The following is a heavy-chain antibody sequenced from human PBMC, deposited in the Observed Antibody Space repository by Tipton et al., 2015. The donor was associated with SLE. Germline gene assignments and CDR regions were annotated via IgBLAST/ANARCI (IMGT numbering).Heavy chain of an antibody. Sequence: QVQLVQSGAELKKPGASVKVSCKASGYTFMNFDINWVRQAPGQGLEWMGWMNPKSGNTGYTQKFQGRVTMTRNTSSSTAYMELSSLRSEDTAMYYCARTAGLGGDDHNWFDPWGQGTLVTVPS. D-gene: IGHD2-21*01. CDR2: MNPKSGNT. J-gene: IGHJ5*02. CDR1: GYTFMNFD. CDR3: ARTAGLGGDDHNWFDP. V-gene: IGHV1-8*02.